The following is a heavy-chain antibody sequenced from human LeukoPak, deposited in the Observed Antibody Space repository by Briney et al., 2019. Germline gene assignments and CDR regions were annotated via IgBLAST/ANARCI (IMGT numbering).Heavy chain of an antibody. CDR1: GYIFTDYY. CDR3: ARTTVVSGNWFDP. V-gene: IGHV1-69-2*01. Sequence: ASVKVSCKVSGYIFTDYYMHWVQQARGKGLEWMGLVDPEDGEKIYAEKFQGRVTITAHTSTDTAYMELSSLRSEDTAVYYCARTTVVSGNWFDPWGQGTLVTVSS. D-gene: IGHD4-23*01. J-gene: IGHJ5*02. CDR2: VDPEDGEK.